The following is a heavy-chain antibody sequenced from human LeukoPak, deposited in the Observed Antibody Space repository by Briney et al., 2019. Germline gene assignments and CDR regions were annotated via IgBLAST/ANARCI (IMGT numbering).Heavy chain of an antibody. D-gene: IGHD3-22*01. CDR1: GFRFSDYY. Sequence: GGSLRLSCVVSGFRFSDYYMSWIRQTPGGGLELISYISGSGDAIYYTDSVKGRFTISRDNAKNSLYLQLDNLSAEDTAFYYCASLYDSTGFCFDYWGQGALVTVS. CDR3: ASLYDSTGFCFDY. CDR2: ISGSGDAI. V-gene: IGHV3-11*01. J-gene: IGHJ4*02.